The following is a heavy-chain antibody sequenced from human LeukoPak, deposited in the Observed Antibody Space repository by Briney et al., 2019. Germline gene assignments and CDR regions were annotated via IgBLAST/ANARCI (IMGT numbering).Heavy chain of an antibody. V-gene: IGHV4-34*01. Sequence: PSETLSLTCAVYGGSFSGYYWSWIRQPPGKGLEWIGEINHSGSTNYNPSLKSRVTISVDTSKNQFSLKLSSVTAADTAVYYCARRCVGTSYRGRFDPWGQGTLVTVSS. J-gene: IGHJ5*02. CDR3: ARRCVGTSYRGRFDP. D-gene: IGHD2-2*01. CDR1: GGSFSGYY. CDR2: INHSGST.